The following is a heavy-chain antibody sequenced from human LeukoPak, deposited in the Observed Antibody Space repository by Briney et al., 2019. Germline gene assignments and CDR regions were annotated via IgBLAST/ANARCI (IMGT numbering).Heavy chain of an antibody. Sequence: GGSLRLSCAASGFTFSSYAMSWVRQAPGKGLEWVSGITGSGRTTYYADSVKGRFTISRDNSKNSLYLQINSLRAEDTAVYYCAKGLLITILGSLDYWGQGTLVTVSS. CDR2: ITGSGRTT. J-gene: IGHJ4*02. V-gene: IGHV3-23*01. D-gene: IGHD3-3*01. CDR1: GFTFSSYA. CDR3: AKGLLITILGSLDY.